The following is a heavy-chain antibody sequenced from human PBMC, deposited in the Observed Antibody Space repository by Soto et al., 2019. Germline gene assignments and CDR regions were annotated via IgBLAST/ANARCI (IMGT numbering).Heavy chain of an antibody. D-gene: IGHD3-16*02. CDR3: AKDREIYDYVWGSYRQNWFDP. V-gene: IGHV3-23*01. CDR2: ISGSGGST. Sequence: EVQLLESGGGLVQPGGSLRLSCAASGFTFSSYAMSWVRQAPGMGLEWVSAISGSGGSTYYADSVKGRFTISRDNSKNTLYLQMNSLRAEDTAVYYCAKDREIYDYVWGSYRQNWFDPWGQGTLVTVSS. J-gene: IGHJ5*02. CDR1: GFTFSSYA.